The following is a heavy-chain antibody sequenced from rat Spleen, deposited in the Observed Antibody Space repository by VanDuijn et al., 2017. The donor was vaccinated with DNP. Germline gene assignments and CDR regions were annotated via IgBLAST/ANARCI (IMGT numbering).Heavy chain of an antibody. CDR2: ISYDGGST. V-gene: IGHV5-22*01. CDR1: GFTFSDYY. Sequence: EVQVVESGGGSVQPGRSLKLSCAASGFTFSDYYMAWVRQAPTKGLEWVAYISYDGGSTYGDSVKGRFTISRDNAKSTLYLQMNSLGSEDMATYYCARHVLPLRVWDYWGQGVMVTVSS. D-gene: IGHD1-4*01. J-gene: IGHJ2*01. CDR3: ARHVLPLRVWDY.